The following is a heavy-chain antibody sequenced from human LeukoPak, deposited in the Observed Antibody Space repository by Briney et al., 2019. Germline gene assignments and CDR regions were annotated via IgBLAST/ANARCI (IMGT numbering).Heavy chain of an antibody. D-gene: IGHD2-8*02. CDR1: GYTFTSYY. CDR3: AREESGGYFDY. CDR2: INPSGGST. J-gene: IGHJ4*02. V-gene: IGHV1-46*01. Sequence: ASVKVSCKASGYTFTSYYIHWVRQAPGQGLEWMGIINPSGGSTNYAQKFRGRVTMTRDTSATTVYMELSSLRSEDTAVYYCAREESGGYFDYGGQGTLVTVSS.